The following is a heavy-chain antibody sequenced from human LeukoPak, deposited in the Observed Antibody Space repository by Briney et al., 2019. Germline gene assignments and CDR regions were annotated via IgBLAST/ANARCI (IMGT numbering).Heavy chain of an antibody. CDR1: GFTFNYAW. J-gene: IGHJ4*02. CDR3: ASNYGRFDY. Sequence: GGSLRLSCAASGFTFNYAWMSWVRQAPGKGLEWVSSISSSSSYIYYADSVKGRFTISRDNAKNSLYLQMNSLRAEDTAVYYCASNYGRFDYWGQGTLVTVSS. V-gene: IGHV3-21*01. D-gene: IGHD3-10*01. CDR2: ISSSSSYI.